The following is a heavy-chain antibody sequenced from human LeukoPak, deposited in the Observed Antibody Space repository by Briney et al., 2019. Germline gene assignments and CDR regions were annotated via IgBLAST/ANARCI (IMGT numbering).Heavy chain of an antibody. CDR1: GFTVSNTY. CDR2: IHTSGDT. Sequence: AGGSLRLSCAASGFTVSNTYMSWVRQAPGKGLEWVSAIHTSGDTCYADSVKGRFTISRDTSKNTLYLQINSLRVEDTAVYYCIVFGDSNHWGQGTLVTVSS. J-gene: IGHJ5*02. V-gene: IGHV3-53*01. D-gene: IGHD4-17*01. CDR3: IVFGDSNH.